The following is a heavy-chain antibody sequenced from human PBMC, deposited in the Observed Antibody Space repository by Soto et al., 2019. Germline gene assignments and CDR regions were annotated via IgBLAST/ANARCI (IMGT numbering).Heavy chain of an antibody. CDR1: GYTFTSYD. V-gene: IGHV1-8*01. Sequence: ASVKVSCKASGYTFTSYDINWVRQATGQGLEWMGWMNPNSGNTGYAQKFQGRVTMTRNTSISTAYMELSSLRSEDTAVYYCARGTAPWFGELLYSRNDAFDIWGQGTMVTVSS. D-gene: IGHD3-10*01. CDR3: ARGTAPWFGELLYSRNDAFDI. CDR2: MNPNSGNT. J-gene: IGHJ3*02.